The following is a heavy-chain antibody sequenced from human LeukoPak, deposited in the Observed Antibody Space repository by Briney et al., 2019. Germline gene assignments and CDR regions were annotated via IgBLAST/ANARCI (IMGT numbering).Heavy chain of an antibody. D-gene: IGHD1-26*01. V-gene: IGHV3-21*01. CDR2: ISGDSNYI. J-gene: IGHJ4*02. CDR1: GFTFSSYS. Sequence: GGSLRLSCAASGFTFSSYSINWVRQAPGKGLEWVSSISGDSNYIYYADSVRGRFTISRDNAKTALYLQMNSPRADDTAVYYCARGGGSYDYWGQGTLVTVSS. CDR3: ARGGGSYDY.